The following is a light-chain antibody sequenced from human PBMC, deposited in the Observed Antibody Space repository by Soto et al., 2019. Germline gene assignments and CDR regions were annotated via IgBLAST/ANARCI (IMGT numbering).Light chain of an antibody. CDR1: QSVGRDY. CDR2: HAS. CDR3: QQYASSPLT. Sequence: EIVLTQSPGTLSLSPGERATLSCRVSQSVGRDYLAWYQQKPGQAPRLLIYHASNRATGIPDRFSGSGSGTDFTLTISRLEPEDFAEFYCQQYASSPLTFGGGTKVEIK. J-gene: IGKJ4*01. V-gene: IGKV3-20*01.